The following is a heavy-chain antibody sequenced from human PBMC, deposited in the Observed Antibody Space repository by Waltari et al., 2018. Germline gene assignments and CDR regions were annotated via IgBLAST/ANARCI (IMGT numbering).Heavy chain of an antibody. CDR1: GFTCSNYW. CDR2: IKQDGSEK. CDR3: ARDRFYYDSPSDHPDDAFDV. V-gene: IGHV3-7*01. J-gene: IGHJ3*01. D-gene: IGHD3-22*01. Sequence: EVQLVESGGGLVQPGGSLRLSCAASGFTCSNYWMSWVRQAPGKGLEWVANIKQDGSEKYYVDSVKGRFTVSRDNSKNSLYLQMNSLRAEDTALYYCARDRFYYDSPSDHPDDAFDVWGQGTTVTVSS.